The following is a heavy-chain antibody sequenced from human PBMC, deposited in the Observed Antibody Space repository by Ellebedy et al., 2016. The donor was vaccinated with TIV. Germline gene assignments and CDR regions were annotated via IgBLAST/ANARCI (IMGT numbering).Heavy chain of an antibody. J-gene: IGHJ3*02. D-gene: IGHD3-22*01. CDR2: INPSGGST. CDR3: ATGLFPIYDSGGITDTFDI. CDR1: GYTFTSYY. V-gene: IGHV1-46*04. Sequence: AASVKVSCKASGYTFTSYYMHWVRQAPGQGLEWMGIINPSGGSTSYAQKLQGRVTMTRDTSTSTVYMELSSLRSEDTAVYYCATGLFPIYDSGGITDTFDIWGQGTMVTVSS.